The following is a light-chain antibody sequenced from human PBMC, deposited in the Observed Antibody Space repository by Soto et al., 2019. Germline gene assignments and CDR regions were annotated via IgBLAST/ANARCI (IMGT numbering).Light chain of an antibody. CDR3: FSHRGGDSHV. V-gene: IGLV2-14*01. J-gene: IGLJ1*01. Sequence: QLVLTQPASVSGSPGQSITISCTGTSSDVGAYNYVSWYQQYPGKAPKLMIYAVTNRPSGVSNRFSGSKTGNTASLTISGLQAEDEADYYCFSHRGGDSHVFGTGTQLTVL. CDR1: SSDVGAYNY. CDR2: AVT.